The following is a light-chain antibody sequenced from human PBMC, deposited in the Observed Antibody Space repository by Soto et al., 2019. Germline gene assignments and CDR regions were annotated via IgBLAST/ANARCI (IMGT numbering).Light chain of an antibody. J-gene: IGKJ2*01. CDR2: GAS. CDR3: LQDYNYPYT. Sequence: AIQMTQSPSSLSASVGDRVTITCRASQGIRNNLGWYQQKPGKALNPLIYGASSLQSGALSRFSGSGSGTDFTLTISSLQPEDFATYYCLQDYNYPYTFGQGTKLEIK. CDR1: QGIRNN. V-gene: IGKV1-6*01.